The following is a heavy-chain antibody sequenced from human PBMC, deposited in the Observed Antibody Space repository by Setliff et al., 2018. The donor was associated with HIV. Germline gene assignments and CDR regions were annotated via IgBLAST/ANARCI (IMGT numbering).Heavy chain of an antibody. J-gene: IGHJ1*01. CDR2: VYPGDSDT. CDR3: ATSDFGGDSGHFQH. Sequence: PGESLKISCKGSRYTFTNYWIAWVRQMPGIGLEWMGIVYPGDSDTRYSPSFQGQVTISAGKSISTAYLQWTSLKASDTAIYYCATSDFGGDSGHFQHWGQGTLVTVSS. D-gene: IGHD2-21*02. V-gene: IGHV5-51*01. CDR1: RYTFTNYW.